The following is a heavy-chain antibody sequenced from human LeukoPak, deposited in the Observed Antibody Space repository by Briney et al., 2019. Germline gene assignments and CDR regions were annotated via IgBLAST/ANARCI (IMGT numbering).Heavy chain of an antibody. CDR2: YHNGNS. V-gene: IGHV4-39*01. Sequence: KPSETLPPTAIFSGTSNNSDTNYCRWIRQPPGKGLEWIGNYHNGNSYYNPSLKRRVTISEDTSGNQLSLRVTSVTAADTAVYYCARLWDSTGLYFYYYMDVWGEGTKVTLSS. CDR1: GTSNNSDTNY. D-gene: IGHD6-25*01. CDR3: ARLWDSTGLYFYYYMDV. J-gene: IGHJ6*03.